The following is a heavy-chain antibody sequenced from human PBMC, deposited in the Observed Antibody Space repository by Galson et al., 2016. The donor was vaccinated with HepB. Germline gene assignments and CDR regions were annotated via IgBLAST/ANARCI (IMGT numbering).Heavy chain of an antibody. J-gene: IGHJ4*02. CDR1: GGSISTDF. Sequence: SETLALTCTISGGSISTDFWSWIRQPPGEGLEWIGYVDYIGSTNYNPSLKSRVTISVDRSKNQFSLKLRSATAADTAVYYCARGGRNLEWSYYFDYWGQGALVTVSS. CDR2: VDYIGST. V-gene: IGHV4-59*01. D-gene: IGHD3-3*01. CDR3: ARGGRNLEWSYYFDY.